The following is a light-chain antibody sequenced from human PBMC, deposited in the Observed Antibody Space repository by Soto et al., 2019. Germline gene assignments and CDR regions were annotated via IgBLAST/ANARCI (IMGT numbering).Light chain of an antibody. CDR1: QSVSSSY. Sequence: EIVLTQSPGTLSLSPGERATLACRASQSVSSSYLAWYQQKPGQAPRHLINGASSRATGIPDRFSGSGSGTDFTLTISRLEPEAFAVYYCQQYGTSPPSTFGQGTRLEIK. CDR3: QQYGTSPPST. V-gene: IGKV3-20*01. CDR2: GAS. J-gene: IGKJ5*01.